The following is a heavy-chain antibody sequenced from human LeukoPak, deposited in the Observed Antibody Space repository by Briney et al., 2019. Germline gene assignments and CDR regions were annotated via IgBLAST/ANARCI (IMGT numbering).Heavy chain of an antibody. CDR1: GGTFSSYA. CDR3: ASHRTKPSRQYFDY. D-gene: IGHD1-14*01. V-gene: IGHV1-69*04. J-gene: IGHJ4*02. Sequence: ASVKVSCKASGGTFSSYAISWVRQAPGQGLEWMGRIIPTLGIANYAQKFQGRVTITADKSTSTAYMELSSLRSEDTAVYYCASHRTKPSRQYFDYWGQGTLVTVSS. CDR2: IIPTLGIA.